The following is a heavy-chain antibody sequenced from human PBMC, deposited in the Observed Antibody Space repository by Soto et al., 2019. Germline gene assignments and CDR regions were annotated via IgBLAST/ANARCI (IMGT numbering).Heavy chain of an antibody. CDR1: GYSFTDYH. Sequence: GASVKVSCKASGYSFTDYHIRWVRQAPGQGLEWLGRINPKSGGTSTAQKFQGWVTMTTDTSIXXXXXXXXXXXXXXXXIYYCAXXXXTDCSNGVCSFFYNHDMDVWGQGTTVTVSS. CDR2: INPKSGGT. D-gene: IGHD2-8*01. V-gene: IGHV1-2*04. J-gene: IGHJ6*02. CDR3: AXXXXTDCSNGVCSFFYNHDMDV.